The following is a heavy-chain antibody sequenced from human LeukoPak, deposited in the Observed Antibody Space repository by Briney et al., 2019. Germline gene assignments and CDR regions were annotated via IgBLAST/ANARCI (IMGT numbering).Heavy chain of an antibody. D-gene: IGHD5-12*01. CDR2: IASSSSYI. V-gene: IGHV3-21*01. CDR3: AVGTRVDY. CDR1: GFTFSSYS. Sequence: AGGSLRLSCAASGFTFSSYSMNWVRQAPGKGLEWVSSIASSSSYIYYADSVKGRFTISRDNAKNSLYLQMNSLRAEDTAVYYCAVGTRVDYWGQGTLVTVSS. J-gene: IGHJ4*02.